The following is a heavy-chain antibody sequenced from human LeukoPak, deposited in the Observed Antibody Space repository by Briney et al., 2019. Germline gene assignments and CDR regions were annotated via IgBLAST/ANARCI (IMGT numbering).Heavy chain of an antibody. CDR3: ARHLKLSHAFDI. D-gene: IGHD3-3*02. Sequence: SETLSLTCAVSGYSISSGYYWGWIRQPPGKGLEWIGSIYHSGSTYYNPSLKSRVTISVDTSKNQFSLKLSSVTAADTAAYYCARHLKLSHAFDIWGQGTMVTVSS. CDR2: IYHSGST. V-gene: IGHV4-38-2*01. J-gene: IGHJ3*02. CDR1: GYSISSGYY.